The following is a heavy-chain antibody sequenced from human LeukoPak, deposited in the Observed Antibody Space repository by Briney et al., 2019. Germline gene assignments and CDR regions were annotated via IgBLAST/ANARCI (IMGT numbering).Heavy chain of an antibody. V-gene: IGHV4-59*01. D-gene: IGHD1-26*01. CDR3: ASGGSYFWFDP. CDR2: IYHRGDT. CDR1: GDSITTYY. J-gene: IGHJ5*02. Sequence: SETLSLTCTVSGDSITTYYWSWIRQPPGKGLEWIGYIYHRGDTKYNPSLKSRVTLSIDTSTNQFALRLDSVTAADTAVYYCASGGSYFWFDPWGPGILVTVSS.